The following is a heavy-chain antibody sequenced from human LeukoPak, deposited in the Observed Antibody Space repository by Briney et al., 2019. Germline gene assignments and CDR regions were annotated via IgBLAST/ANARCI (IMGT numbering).Heavy chain of an antibody. Sequence: GGSQRLSCAASGFPFSSFGINWVRQAPGKGLEWISYISHSGSTIHYASSVEGRFTISRDNAKNSLYLQMDGLRVDDTAVYYCASGIVVVPAARVDYWGQGTLVTVSS. CDR2: ISHSGSTI. V-gene: IGHV3-48*01. CDR1: GFPFSSFG. J-gene: IGHJ4*02. CDR3: ASGIVVVPAARVDY. D-gene: IGHD2-2*01.